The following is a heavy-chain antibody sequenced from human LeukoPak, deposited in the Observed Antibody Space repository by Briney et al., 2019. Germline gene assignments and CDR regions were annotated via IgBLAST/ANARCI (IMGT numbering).Heavy chain of an antibody. CDR3: AKDRSGDLAHFDY. Sequence: PGGSLRLSCAASGFTFSSYGMHWVRQAPGKGLEWVAFIRYDGSNKYYADSVKGRFTISRDDSKNTLYLQMNSLRAEDTAVYYCAKDRSGDLAHFDYWGQGTLVTVSS. CDR2: IRYDGSNK. J-gene: IGHJ4*02. D-gene: IGHD3-10*01. CDR1: GFTFSSYG. V-gene: IGHV3-30*02.